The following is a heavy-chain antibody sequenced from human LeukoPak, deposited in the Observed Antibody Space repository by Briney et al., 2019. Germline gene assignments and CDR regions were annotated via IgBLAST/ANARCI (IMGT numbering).Heavy chain of an antibody. Sequence: GGSLRLFCAASGFIFNNYEMNWVRQAPGKGLEWLSYISSSGNLIYYAASVKGRFTISRDNAENSLYLQMNSLRDEDTGVYFCARGSSNVAARNNWFDPWGQGTLVTVSS. CDR3: ARGSSNVAARNNWFDP. D-gene: IGHD6-6*01. V-gene: IGHV3-48*03. CDR2: ISSSGNLI. CDR1: GFIFNNYE. J-gene: IGHJ5*02.